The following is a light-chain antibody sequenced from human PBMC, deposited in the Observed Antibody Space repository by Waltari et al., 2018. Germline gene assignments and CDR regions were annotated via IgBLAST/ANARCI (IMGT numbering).Light chain of an antibody. V-gene: IGKV1-39*01. CDR2: SAS. CDR3: QQTYSVPHT. Sequence: IQMAQSPPSLSASVGHRVNIPCRASQRVSSYLNWLQQKSGKAPQVLIYSASSLQPGAPSRFSGSGSGTDFTLTISSLQPEDFATYYCQQTYSVPHTFGQGTKLEIK. CDR1: QRVSSY. J-gene: IGKJ2*01.